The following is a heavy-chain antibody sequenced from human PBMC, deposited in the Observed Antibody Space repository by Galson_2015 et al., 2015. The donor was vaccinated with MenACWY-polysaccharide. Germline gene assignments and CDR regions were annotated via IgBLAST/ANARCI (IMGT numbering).Heavy chain of an antibody. CDR2: SGSGGGL. CDR3: AKVGPRSSWTMGIDY. Sequence: SCAASGFSFSANGMSWVRQAPGRGLEWVSGSGSGGGLYYADSVKGRFTVSRDNSKNTLYLQMNNLRAEDTAVYYCAKVGPRSSWTMGIDYWGQGTLVTVSS. CDR1: GFSFSANG. J-gene: IGHJ4*02. D-gene: IGHD6-13*01. V-gene: IGHV3-23*01.